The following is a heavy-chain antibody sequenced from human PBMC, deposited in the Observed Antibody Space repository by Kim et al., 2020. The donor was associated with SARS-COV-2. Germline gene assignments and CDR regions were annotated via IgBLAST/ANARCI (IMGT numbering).Heavy chain of an antibody. CDR3: ARRGGLDV. Sequence: SQTLSLTCTVSGGSISSYSWNWIRQPPGKGLEWIGDISDSGKTNYNPSLKSRVTISIDKSKNQFSLKVSSVTAADTAVYYCARRGGLDVLGHGTPVTASS. J-gene: IGHJ6*02. CDR2: ISDSGKT. CDR1: GGSISSYS. V-gene: IGHV4-59*08.